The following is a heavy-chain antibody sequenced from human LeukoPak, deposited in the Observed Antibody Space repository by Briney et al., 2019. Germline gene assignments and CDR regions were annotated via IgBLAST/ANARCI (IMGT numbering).Heavy chain of an antibody. CDR2: IKSKTDGETT. D-gene: IGHD3-10*01. CDR1: GFTFSNAW. J-gene: IGHJ4*02. Sequence: GGSLRLSCAASGFTFSNAWMSWVRQAPGEGLEWVGRIKSKTDGETTDYAAPVKGRFTISRDDSKNTLYLQMNSLKTEDTAVYYCTTSHREGLWFGELFFDYWGQGTLVTVSS. V-gene: IGHV3-15*01. CDR3: TTSHREGLWFGELFFDY.